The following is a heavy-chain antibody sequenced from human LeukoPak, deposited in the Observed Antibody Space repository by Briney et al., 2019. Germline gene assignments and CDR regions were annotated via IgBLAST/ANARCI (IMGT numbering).Heavy chain of an antibody. Sequence: SETLSLTCGVYGGSFSGYYWSWIRQPPGKGLEWIGEINHRGSTNYNPSLEGRVIISVDTSKNQFSLRLTSVTAADTAVYYCARGTVVAAISWFDPWGQGTLVTVSS. CDR3: ARGTVVAAISWFDP. CDR2: INHRGST. V-gene: IGHV4-34*01. CDR1: GGSFSGYY. J-gene: IGHJ5*02. D-gene: IGHD2-15*01.